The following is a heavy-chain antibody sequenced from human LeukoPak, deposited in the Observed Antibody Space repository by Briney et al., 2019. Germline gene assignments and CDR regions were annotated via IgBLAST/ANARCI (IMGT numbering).Heavy chain of an antibody. V-gene: IGHV4-59*08. Sequence: SETLSLTCTVSGGSISSYYWSWTRQPPGKGLEWIGYIYYSGSTNYNPSLKSRVTISVDTSKNQFSLKLSSVTAADTAVYYCARQDYYGSGSYAATFDYWGQGTLVTVSS. D-gene: IGHD3-10*01. CDR2: IYYSGST. J-gene: IGHJ4*02. CDR1: GGSISSYY. CDR3: ARQDYYGSGSYAATFDY.